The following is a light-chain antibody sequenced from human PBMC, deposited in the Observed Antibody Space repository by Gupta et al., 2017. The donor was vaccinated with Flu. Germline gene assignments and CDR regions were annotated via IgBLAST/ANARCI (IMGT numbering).Light chain of an antibody. Sequence: EIVMTQTPLSLSVTPGQPASISCKSSQSLLHSDGTTYFYWFLQKPGQPPQLLIYALSNRGSGVPDRFSGRASGTDFTLNIIRMEAEDVGVSYCMQSLPHPPTLGQGANLEIK. CDR2: ALS. CDR1: QSLLHSDGTTY. V-gene: IGKV2D-29*01. J-gene: IGKJ2*01. CDR3: MQSLPHPPT.